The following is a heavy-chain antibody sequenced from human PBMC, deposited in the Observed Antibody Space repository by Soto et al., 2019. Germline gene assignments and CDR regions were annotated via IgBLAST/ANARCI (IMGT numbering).Heavy chain of an antibody. V-gene: IGHV1-18*01. CDR2: VSAYNGER. J-gene: IGHJ4*01. Sequence: ASVKVSCKASGYTFTNYGINWVRQAPGQGLEWLGWVSAYNGERRYAQRVQARVIMTTDTSTTTAYMELRSLRSDDTAVYYFSRGTSIPASGDYWGQGTLVTVSS. D-gene: IGHD6-6*01. CDR3: SRGTSIPASGDY. CDR1: GYTFTNYG.